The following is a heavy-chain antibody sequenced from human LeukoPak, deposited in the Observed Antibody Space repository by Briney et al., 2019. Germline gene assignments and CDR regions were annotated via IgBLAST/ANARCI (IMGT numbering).Heavy chain of an antibody. CDR3: ARGLYVLLWFGELSTDYYYYGMDV. Sequence: PSETLSLTCAVYGGSFSGYYWSWIRQPPGKGLEWIGEINHSGSTNYNPSLKSRVTIPVDTSKNQFSLKLSSVTAADTAVYYCARGLYVLLWFGELSTDYYYYGMDVWGQGTTVTVSS. CDR1: GGSFSGYY. D-gene: IGHD3-10*01. V-gene: IGHV4-34*01. J-gene: IGHJ6*02. CDR2: INHSGST.